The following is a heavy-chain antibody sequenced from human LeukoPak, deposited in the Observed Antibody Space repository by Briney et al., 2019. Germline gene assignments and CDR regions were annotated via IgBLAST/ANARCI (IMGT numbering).Heavy chain of an antibody. J-gene: IGHJ4*02. CDR3: ARFSGRN. Sequence: SGGSLRLSCAASGFTFSSYWVSWVRQAPGKGLEWVANIKQDGSAKYYVDSVKGRFTISRDNAKNSLYLQMGSLRAEDTAVYYCARFSGRNWGQGTLVTVSS. CDR1: GFTFSSYW. D-gene: IGHD2-15*01. V-gene: IGHV3-7*01. CDR2: IKQDGSAK.